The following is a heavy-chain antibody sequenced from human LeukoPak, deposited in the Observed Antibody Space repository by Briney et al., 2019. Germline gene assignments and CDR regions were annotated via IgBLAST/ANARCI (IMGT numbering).Heavy chain of an antibody. Sequence: ASETLSLTCAVYGGSFSGYYWSWIRQSPGKGLEWIGEINHSGSTNYNPSLKSRVTISVDTSKNQFSLKLSSVTAADTAVYYCARGGVAGSPGSEFDYWGQGTLVTVSS. D-gene: IGHD3-10*01. V-gene: IGHV4-34*01. CDR3: ARGGVAGSPGSEFDY. CDR1: GGSFSGYY. CDR2: INHSGST. J-gene: IGHJ4*02.